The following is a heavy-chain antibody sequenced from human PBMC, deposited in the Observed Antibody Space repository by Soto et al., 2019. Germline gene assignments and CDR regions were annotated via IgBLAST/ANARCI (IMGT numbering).Heavy chain of an antibody. CDR3: ARTWAAARTNYFDY. Sequence: EVQLVASGGGLVKPGGSLRLSCAASGFSFSSYTMNWVRQAPGKGLEWVSSISSSSRYIYYADSVKGRLTVSRDNAQNSLYLQMNSLRAEDTAVYFCARTWAAARTNYFDYWGQGTLVTVSS. CDR2: ISSSSRYI. J-gene: IGHJ4*02. CDR1: GFSFSSYT. D-gene: IGHD6-13*01. V-gene: IGHV3-21*01.